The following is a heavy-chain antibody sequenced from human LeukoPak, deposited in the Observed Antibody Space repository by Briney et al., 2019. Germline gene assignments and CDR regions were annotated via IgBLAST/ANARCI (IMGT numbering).Heavy chain of an antibody. CDR2: IYHSGST. J-gene: IGHJ4*02. CDR3: ARDGGGGNCSGGSCYPSFDY. Sequence: PSETLSLTCTVSGYSISSGYYWGWIRQPPGKGLEWIGSIYHSGSTYYNPSLKSRVTISVDTSKNQFSLKLSSVTAADTAVYYCARDGGGGNCSGGSCYPSFDYWGQGTLVTVSS. V-gene: IGHV4-38-2*02. CDR1: GYSISSGYY. D-gene: IGHD2-15*01.